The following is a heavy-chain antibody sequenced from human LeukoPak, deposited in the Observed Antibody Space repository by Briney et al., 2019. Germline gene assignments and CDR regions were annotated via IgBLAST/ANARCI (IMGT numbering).Heavy chain of an antibody. J-gene: IGHJ4*02. D-gene: IGHD3-9*01. CDR2: ISGNGGST. CDR1: GFNFGSFA. Sequence: GSLRLSCAGSGFNFGSFAMSWVRQAPGKGLEWVSSISGNGGSTYCADSVKGRFTISRDNSKNTLYLQMNSLGAEDTAVYYRARDRPTLTGYYPFDYWGQGTLVTVSS. V-gene: IGHV3-23*01. CDR3: ARDRPTLTGYYPFDY.